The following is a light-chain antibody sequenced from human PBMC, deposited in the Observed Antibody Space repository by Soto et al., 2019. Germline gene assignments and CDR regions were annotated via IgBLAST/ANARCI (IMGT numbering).Light chain of an antibody. CDR1: SGHSTYD. Sequence: QPVLTQSPSASASLGASVKLTCTLSSGHSTYDIAWHQQQPQKGPRYLMKLNSDGSHNKGDGIPDRFSGSSSGAERYLTISSLQSEDEADYYCQTWGTGIQVFGGGTQLTVL. CDR3: QTWGTGIQV. V-gene: IGLV4-69*01. CDR2: LNSDGSH. J-gene: IGLJ3*02.